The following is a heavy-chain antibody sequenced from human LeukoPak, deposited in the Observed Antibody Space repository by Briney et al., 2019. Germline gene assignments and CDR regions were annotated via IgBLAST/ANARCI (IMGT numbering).Heavy chain of an antibody. J-gene: IGHJ6*03. CDR2: IIPIFGTA. CDR1: GGTFSSYA. CDR3: ASTVRTPISSSWYNYYYYYYMDV. V-gene: IGHV1-69*06. Sequence: ASVKVSCKASGGTFSSYAISWVRQAPGQGLDWMGGIIPIFGTANYAQKFQGRVTITADKSTSTAYMELSSLRSEDTAVYYCASTVRTPISSSWYNYYYYYYMDVWGKGTAVTVSS. D-gene: IGHD6-13*01.